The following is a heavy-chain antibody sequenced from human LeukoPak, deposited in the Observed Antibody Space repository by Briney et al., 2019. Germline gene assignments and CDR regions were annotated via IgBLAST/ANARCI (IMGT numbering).Heavy chain of an antibody. CDR1: GFTVSSNY. J-gene: IGHJ6*03. CDR2: IYSGGST. V-gene: IGHV3-66*01. D-gene: IGHD2-15*01. Sequence: GGSLRLSCAASGFTVSSNYMSWVRQAPGKGLEWVSVIYSGGSTYYADSVKGRFTISRDNSKNTLYLQMNSLRAEDTAVYYCAREVVVVAATAYYYMDVWGKGTTVTISS. CDR3: AREVVVVAATAYYYMDV.